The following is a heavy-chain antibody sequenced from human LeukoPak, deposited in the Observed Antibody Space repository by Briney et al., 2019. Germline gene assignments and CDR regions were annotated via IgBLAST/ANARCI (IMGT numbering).Heavy chain of an antibody. CDR2: FHHSGGT. D-gene: IGHD1-1*01. V-gene: IGHV4-4*02. Sequence: SETLSVTCAVSGGSISGPNWWSWVRQPPGKGLEWIGEFHHSGGTNYNPSLKSRVTISIDKSNNQFSLKLTSVTAADTAVYYCARNGAFAVEYWGRGSLVTGSS. CDR1: GGSISGPNW. CDR3: ARNGAFAVEY. J-gene: IGHJ4*02.